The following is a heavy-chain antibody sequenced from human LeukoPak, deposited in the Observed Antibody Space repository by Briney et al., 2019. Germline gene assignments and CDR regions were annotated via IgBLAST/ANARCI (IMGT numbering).Heavy chain of an antibody. CDR1: GFTFSSYA. Sequence: GGSLRLSCAASGFTFSSYAMHWVRQAPGKGLEYVSAISSNGGSTYYANSVKGRFTISRDNSKNTLYLQMGSLRAEDMAVYYCARGLDSGSYYYYFDYWGQGTLVTVSS. J-gene: IGHJ4*02. CDR3: ARGLDSGSYYYYFDY. V-gene: IGHV3-64*01. D-gene: IGHD1-26*01. CDR2: ISSNGGST.